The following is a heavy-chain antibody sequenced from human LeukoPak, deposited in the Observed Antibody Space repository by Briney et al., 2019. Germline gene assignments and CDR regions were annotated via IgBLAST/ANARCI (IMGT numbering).Heavy chain of an antibody. CDR1: GGSISGYY. CDR2: IYDSGST. V-gene: IGHV4-59*01. CDR3: ARVGGTNYYYYGMDV. Sequence: PSETLSLTCTVSGGSISGYYWSWIRQPPGKGLEWIGYIYDSGSTNYNPSLKGRVTISVDTSKNQFSLKLSSVTAADMAVYYCARVGGTNYYYYGMDVWGQGTTVTVSS. J-gene: IGHJ6*02. D-gene: IGHD3-10*01.